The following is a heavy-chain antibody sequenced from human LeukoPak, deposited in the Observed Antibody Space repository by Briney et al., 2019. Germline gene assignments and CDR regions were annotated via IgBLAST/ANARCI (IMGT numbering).Heavy chain of an antibody. CDR3: ARDWSRTQLPDY. V-gene: IGHV4-61*01. D-gene: IGHD2-2*01. CDR1: GGSISSGSYY. J-gene: IGHJ4*02. CDR2: IYYSGST. Sequence: PSETLSLTCTVSGGSISSGSYYWSWIRQPPGKGLEWIGYIYYSGSTNYNPSLKSRVTISVDTSKNQFSLKLSSVTAADTAVYYCARDWSRTQLPDYWGQGTLVTVSS.